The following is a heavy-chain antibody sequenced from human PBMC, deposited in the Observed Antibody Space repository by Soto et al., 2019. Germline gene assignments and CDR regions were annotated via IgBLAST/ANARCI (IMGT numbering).Heavy chain of an antibody. Sequence: GGSLRLSCAASGFTFSSYGMHWVRQAPGKGLEWVAVIWYDGSNKYYADSVKGRFTISRDNSKNTLYLQMNSLRAEDTAVYYCARDPHPHRSPRWDIDYWGQGTLVTVSS. J-gene: IGHJ4*02. D-gene: IGHD1-26*01. V-gene: IGHV3-33*01. CDR2: IWYDGSNK. CDR1: GFTFSSYG. CDR3: ARDPHPHRSPRWDIDY.